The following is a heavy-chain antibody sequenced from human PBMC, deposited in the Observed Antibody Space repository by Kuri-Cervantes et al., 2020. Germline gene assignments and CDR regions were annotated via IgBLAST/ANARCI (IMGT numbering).Heavy chain of an antibody. CDR2: IKQDGSEK. CDR3: ARGASTSGGIYYYYYYMDV. Sequence: GGSLRLSCAASGFTFSSYAMSWVRQAPGKGLEWVANIKQDGSEKYYVDSVKGRFTISRDNAKNSLYLQMNSLRAEDTAVYYCARGASTSGGIYYYYYYMDVWGKGTTVTVSS. V-gene: IGHV3-7*01. D-gene: IGHD2-2*01. J-gene: IGHJ6*03. CDR1: GFTFSSYA.